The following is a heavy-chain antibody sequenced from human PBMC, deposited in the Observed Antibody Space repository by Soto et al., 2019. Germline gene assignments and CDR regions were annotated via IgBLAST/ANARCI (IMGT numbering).Heavy chain of an antibody. CDR2: INHSGST. CDR1: GGSFSGYY. V-gene: IGHV4-34*01. J-gene: IGHJ4*02. D-gene: IGHD3-22*01. CDR3: ARVERRRYYYDSSGYSDY. Sequence: PSETLSLTCAVYGGSFSGYYWSWIRQPPGKGLEWIGEINHSGSTSYNPSLKSRVTISVDTSKNQFSLKLSSVTAADTAVYYCARVERRRYYYDSSGYSDYWGQGTLVTVSS.